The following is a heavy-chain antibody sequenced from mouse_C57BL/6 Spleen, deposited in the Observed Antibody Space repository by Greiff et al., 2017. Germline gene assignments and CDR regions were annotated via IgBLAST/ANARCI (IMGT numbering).Heavy chain of an antibody. D-gene: IGHD2-5*01. CDR2: IDPSDSYT. CDR1: GYTFTSYW. CDR3: ARRGVYYSNPY. Sequence: QVQLQQPGAELVKPGASVKLSCKASGYTFTSYWMQWVKQRPGQGLEWIGEIDPSDSYTNSNQKFKGKATLTVDTSSSSAYMQLSSLTAEDSAVYYCARRGVYYSNPYWGQGALVTVSA. J-gene: IGHJ3*01. V-gene: IGHV1-50*01.